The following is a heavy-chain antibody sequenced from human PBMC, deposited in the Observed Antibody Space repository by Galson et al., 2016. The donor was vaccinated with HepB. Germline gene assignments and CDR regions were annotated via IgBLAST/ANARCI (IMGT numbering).Heavy chain of an antibody. CDR2: TYYRSKWYT. CDR1: GDSVSSNTAA. J-gene: IGHJ4*02. V-gene: IGHV6-1*01. D-gene: IGHD3-22*01. CDR3: ARGNYDDASGRFDI. Sequence: CAISGDSVSSNTAAWNWVRQSPSGGLEWLGRTYYRSKWYTDYAVSVISRISINADPSKNHFSLQLSSVTSEDTTVYYCARGNYDDASGRFDILGPGTLVTVS.